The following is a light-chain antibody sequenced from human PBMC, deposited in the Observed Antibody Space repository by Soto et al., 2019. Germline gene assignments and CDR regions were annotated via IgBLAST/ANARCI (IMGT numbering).Light chain of an antibody. CDR3: SSYTSSNTLV. J-gene: IGLJ1*01. V-gene: IGLV2-14*02. CDR2: EVS. CDR1: NNDIGSYKL. Sequence: QSALTQPASVSGSPGQSITISCTGSNNDIGSYKLVSWYQQHPGKAPKLMIYEVSNRPSGVSNRFSGSKSANTASLTISGLLAEDEADYFCSSYTSSNTLVFGTGTKVTVL.